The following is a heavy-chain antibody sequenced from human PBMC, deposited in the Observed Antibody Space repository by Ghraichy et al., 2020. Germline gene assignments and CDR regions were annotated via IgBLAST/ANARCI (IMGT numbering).Heavy chain of an antibody. CDR2: IDGSGTTI. J-gene: IGHJ4*02. CDR1: GFSFSKYE. V-gene: IGHV3-48*03. CDR3: ARGDGYGSLFYFDS. D-gene: IGHD3-10*01. Sequence: GGSLRLSCAASGFSFSKYEMVWVRQAPGKGLEWLSYIDGSGTTIFYADSVRGRFTISRDNTKKSVYLQMSSLRPEDAAMYYCARGDGYGSLFYFDSWGQGSLVRVSS.